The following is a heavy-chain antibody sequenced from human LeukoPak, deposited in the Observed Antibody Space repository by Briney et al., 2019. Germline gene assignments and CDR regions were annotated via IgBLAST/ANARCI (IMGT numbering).Heavy chain of an antibody. D-gene: IGHD3-3*01. Sequence: SETLSLTCTVSGSSISTYYWSWIRQPAGKGLEWIGRIYTSGSTNYNPSLKSRVTMSVDTSKNQFSLKLSSVTAADTAVYYCAREKDDFWSGSYYMDVWGKGTTVTVSS. CDR3: AREKDDFWSGSYYMDV. V-gene: IGHV4-4*07. J-gene: IGHJ6*03. CDR2: IYTSGST. CDR1: GSSISTYY.